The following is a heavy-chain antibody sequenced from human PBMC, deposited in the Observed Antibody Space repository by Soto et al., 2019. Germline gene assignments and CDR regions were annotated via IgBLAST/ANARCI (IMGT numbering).Heavy chain of an antibody. Sequence: PGGSLRLSCAASGFTFSSYSMNWVRQAPGKGLEWVSYISSSSSTIYYADSVKGRFTISRDNAKNSLYLQMNSLRAEDTAVYYCARGPGYSSSWDWFDPWGQGTLVTVSS. D-gene: IGHD6-13*01. V-gene: IGHV3-48*01. CDR1: GFTFSSYS. CDR3: ARGPGYSSSWDWFDP. CDR2: ISSSSSTI. J-gene: IGHJ5*02.